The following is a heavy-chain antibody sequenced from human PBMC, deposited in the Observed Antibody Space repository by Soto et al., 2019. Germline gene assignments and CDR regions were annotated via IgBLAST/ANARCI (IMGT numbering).Heavy chain of an antibody. V-gene: IGHV1-3*01. CDR2: INAGNGNT. D-gene: IGHD3-9*01. CDR1: GYTFTSYA. Sequence: ASVKVSCKASGYTFTSYAMHWVRQAPGQRLEWMGWINAGNGNTKYSQKFQGRVTITRDTSASTAYMELSSLRSEDTAVYYCARSRPLTGYLGYFQHWGQGTLVTVSS. J-gene: IGHJ1*01. CDR3: ARSRPLTGYLGYFQH.